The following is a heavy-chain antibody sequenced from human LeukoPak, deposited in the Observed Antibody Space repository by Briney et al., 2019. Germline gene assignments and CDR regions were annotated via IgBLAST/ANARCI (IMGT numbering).Heavy chain of an antibody. CDR2: IYHSGST. D-gene: IGHD1-1*01. CDR3: ARDRGTWNDDGFDY. J-gene: IGHJ4*02. CDR1: GYSISSGYY. Sequence: PSETLSLTCTVSGYSISSGYYWGWIRQPPGKGLEWIASIYHSGSTYHNPSLKSRVTISVDTSKKQFSLKLSSVTAADTAVYYCARDRGTWNDDGFDYWGQGTLVTVSS. V-gene: IGHV4-38-2*02.